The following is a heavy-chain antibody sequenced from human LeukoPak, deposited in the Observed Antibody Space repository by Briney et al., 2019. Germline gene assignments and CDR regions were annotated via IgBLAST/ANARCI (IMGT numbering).Heavy chain of an antibody. J-gene: IGHJ4*02. D-gene: IGHD6-19*01. CDR2: ISYDGSNK. V-gene: IGHV3-30-3*01. Sequence: GRSLRLSCAASGFTFSSYAMHWVRQAPGKGLEWVAVISYDGSNKYYADSVKGRFTISRDNSKNTLHLQMNSLRAEDTAVYHCAREGVAGRFFDYWGQGTLVTVSS. CDR3: AREGVAGRFFDY. CDR1: GFTFSSYA.